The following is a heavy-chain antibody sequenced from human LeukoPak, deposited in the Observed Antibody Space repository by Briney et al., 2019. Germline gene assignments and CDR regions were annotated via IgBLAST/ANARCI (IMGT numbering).Heavy chain of an antibody. CDR2: ISYDGSNK. V-gene: IGHV3-30-3*01. CDR1: GFTFSSYA. Sequence: GGSLRLSCAASGFTFSSYAMHWVRQAPGKGLEWVAVISYDGSNKYYADSVKGRFTISRDNSKNTLYLQMNSLRAEDTAVYYCASEDYYDSSRFDYWGQGTLVTVSS. J-gene: IGHJ4*02. CDR3: ASEDYYDSSRFDY. D-gene: IGHD3-22*01.